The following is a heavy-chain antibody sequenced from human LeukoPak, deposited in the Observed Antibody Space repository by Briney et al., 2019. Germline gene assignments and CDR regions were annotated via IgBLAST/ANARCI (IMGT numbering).Heavy chain of an antibody. Sequence: PGGSLRLSCAASGFTFSSYNMNWVRQAPGKGLEWVSSITSSSSYIYYADSVKGRFTISRDNAKNTLHLQMNSLRAEDTAVYYCVRDWGYDSSGYWQKYFDSWGQGTLVTVSS. J-gene: IGHJ4*02. CDR1: GFTFSSYN. V-gene: IGHV3-21*01. CDR3: VRDWGYDSSGYWQKYFDS. CDR2: ITSSSSYI. D-gene: IGHD3-22*01.